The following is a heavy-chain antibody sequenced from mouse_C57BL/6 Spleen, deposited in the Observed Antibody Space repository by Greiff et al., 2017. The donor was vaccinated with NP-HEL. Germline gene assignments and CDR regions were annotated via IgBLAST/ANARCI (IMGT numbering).Heavy chain of an antibody. Sequence: QVQLKESGAELVKPGASVKISCKASGYAFSSYWMNWVKQRPGKGLEWIGQIYPGDGDTNYNGKFKGKATLTADKSSSTAYMQLSSLTSEDSAVYFCARSGSYAYFDVWGTGTPVTVSS. CDR3: ARSGSYAYFDV. V-gene: IGHV1-80*01. CDR2: IYPGDGDT. D-gene: IGHD1-1*02. CDR1: GYAFSSYW. J-gene: IGHJ1*03.